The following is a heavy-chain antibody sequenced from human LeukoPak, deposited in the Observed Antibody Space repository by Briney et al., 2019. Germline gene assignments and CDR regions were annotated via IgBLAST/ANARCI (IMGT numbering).Heavy chain of an antibody. CDR2: IYPGDSDT. Sequence: GESLKISCKGSGYSFTSYWIGWVRQMPGKGLEWMGIIYPGDSDTRYSPSFQGPVTISADKSISTAYRQWSSLKASDTAMYYCASSNVYYDSSGFFDYWGQGTLVTVSS. D-gene: IGHD3-22*01. CDR1: GYSFTSYW. CDR3: ASSNVYYDSSGFFDY. J-gene: IGHJ4*02. V-gene: IGHV5-51*01.